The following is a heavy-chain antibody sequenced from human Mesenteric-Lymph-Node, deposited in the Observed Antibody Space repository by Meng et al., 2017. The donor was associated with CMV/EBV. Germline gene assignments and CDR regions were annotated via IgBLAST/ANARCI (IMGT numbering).Heavy chain of an antibody. Sequence: GESLKISCAASGFTFSSYAMTWVRQAPGKGLEWVSAISGSGGTTYYADSVRGRSTISRDNSKNTLYLQMSSLRAEDTAVYYCAKASETSSRRGLLYHGLDVWGQGTTVTVSS. J-gene: IGHJ6*02. CDR2: ISGSGGTT. D-gene: IGHD6-13*01. CDR1: GFTFSSYA. CDR3: AKASETSSRRGLLYHGLDV. V-gene: IGHV3-23*01.